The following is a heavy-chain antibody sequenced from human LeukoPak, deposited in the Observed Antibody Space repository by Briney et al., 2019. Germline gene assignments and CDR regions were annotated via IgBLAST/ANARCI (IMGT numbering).Heavy chain of an antibody. D-gene: IGHD3-16*02. CDR3: AKASSGYDYVWGSYRDTPEFDY. CDR2: ISSSSSTI. Sequence: GGSLRLSCAASGFTFSSYSMNWVRQAPGKGLEWVSYISSSSSTIYYADSVKGRFTISRDNAKNSLYLQMNSLRAEDTAVYYCAKASSGYDYVWGSYRDTPEFDYWGQGTLVTVSS. CDR1: GFTFSSYS. J-gene: IGHJ4*02. V-gene: IGHV3-48*01.